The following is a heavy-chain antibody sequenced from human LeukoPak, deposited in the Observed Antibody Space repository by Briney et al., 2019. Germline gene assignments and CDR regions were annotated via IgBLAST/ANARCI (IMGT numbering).Heavy chain of an antibody. Sequence: SSVKVSCKASGGTFSSYAISWVRQAPGQGLEWMGRIIPIFGTANYAQKFQGRVTITTDESTSTAYMELSSLRSEDTGVYDCARDRDTIRLGNYYYYMDVWGKGNTVTVSS. J-gene: IGHJ6*03. CDR3: ARDRDTIRLGNYYYYMDV. V-gene: IGHV1-69*05. D-gene: IGHD3-3*01. CDR2: IIPIFGTA. CDR1: GGTFSSYA.